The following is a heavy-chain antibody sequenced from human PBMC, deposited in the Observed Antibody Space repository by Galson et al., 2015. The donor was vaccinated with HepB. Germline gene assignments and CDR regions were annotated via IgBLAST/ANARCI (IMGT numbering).Heavy chain of an antibody. D-gene: IGHD3-22*01. J-gene: IGHJ4*02. Sequence: QSGAEVKNPGESLKISCKGSGYSFTSYWIGWVRQMPGKGLEWMGIIYPGDSDTRYSPSFQGQVTISADKSIRTPYLQGSGLKASDTAMYYCARPPDYYDSSGYDYYFDYWGQGTLVTVSS. V-gene: IGHV5-51*03. CDR1: GYSFTSYW. CDR2: IYPGDSDT. CDR3: ARPPDYYDSSGYDYYFDY.